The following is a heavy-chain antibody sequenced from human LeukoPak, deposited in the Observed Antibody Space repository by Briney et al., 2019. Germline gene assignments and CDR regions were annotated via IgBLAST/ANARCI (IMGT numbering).Heavy chain of an antibody. CDR3: AREGGYCSSTSCLGIYWFDP. V-gene: IGHV1-18*01. CDR1: GYTFTSYG. CDR2: ISAYNGNT. J-gene: IGHJ5*02. Sequence: ASVKVSCKASGYTFTSYGISWVRQAPGQGLEWMGWISAYNGNTNYAQKLQGRVTMTTDTSTSTAYMELRSLRSDDTAVYYCAREGGYCSSTSCLGIYWFDPWGQGTLVTVSS. D-gene: IGHD2-2*01.